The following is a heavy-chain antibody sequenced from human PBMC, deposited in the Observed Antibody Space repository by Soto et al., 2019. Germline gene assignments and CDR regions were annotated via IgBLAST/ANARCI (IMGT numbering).Heavy chain of an antibody. Sequence: QPGGSLRLSCAASGFTFSSYAMHWVRQAPGKGLEWVAVISYDGSNKYYADSVKGRFTISRDNSKNTLYLQMNSLRAEDTAVYYCARLRRPYGMDVWGQGTTVTVSS. CDR3: ARLRRPYGMDV. J-gene: IGHJ6*02. CDR1: GFTFSSYA. CDR2: ISYDGSNK. V-gene: IGHV3-30-3*01.